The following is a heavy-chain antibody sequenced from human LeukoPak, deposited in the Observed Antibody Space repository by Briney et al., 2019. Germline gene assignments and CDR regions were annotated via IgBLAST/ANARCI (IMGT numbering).Heavy chain of an antibody. D-gene: IGHD2-15*01. V-gene: IGHV3-15*04. Sequence: GGSLRLSCAASGFTFSSAWMTWVRQAPGKGLEWVGHIVQTSGGGTTEYAAPVKGRFTISRDDSTNTLYLQMYSLRTEDTAVYYCATGFSTATHDGYWGQGTLVTVSS. CDR1: GFTFSSAW. J-gene: IGHJ4*02. CDR3: ATGFSTATHDGY. CDR2: IVQTSGGGTT.